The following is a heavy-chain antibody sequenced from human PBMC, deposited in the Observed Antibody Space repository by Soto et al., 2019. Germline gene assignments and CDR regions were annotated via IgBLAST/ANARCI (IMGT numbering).Heavy chain of an antibody. D-gene: IGHD1-20*01. CDR1: GDSISSEDYY. CDR3: VRVMLTTPVAGITASSPFDV. CDR2: IYYTGRT. J-gene: IGHJ3*01. Sequence: QVQLHESGPGLVKPSQTLSLTCTVSGDSISSEDYYWSWIRQSPGKGLEWIGNIYYTGRTSYNPSLKSQVTVSRDTANNHSSLKLSSVTDASTAVYYGVRVMLTTPVAGITASSPFDVWGQGTMVTVPS. V-gene: IGHV4-30-4*01.